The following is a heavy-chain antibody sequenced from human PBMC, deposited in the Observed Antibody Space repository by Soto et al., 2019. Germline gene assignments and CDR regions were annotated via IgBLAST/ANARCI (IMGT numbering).Heavy chain of an antibody. Sequence: EVQLLESGGDLVRPGESLRLSCAASGFNFNKYAMSWVRQAPGEGLEWVSGISCCGGTASYADSVKGRFTIARDDSKNTLFLHMNSPRVEDTAEYYCAKADGEQWLLPHLENWGRGTLVTVS. J-gene: IGHJ4*02. D-gene: IGHD6-19*01. CDR3: AKADGEQWLLPHLEN. CDR2: ISCCGGTA. CDR1: GFNFNKYA. V-gene: IGHV3-23*01.